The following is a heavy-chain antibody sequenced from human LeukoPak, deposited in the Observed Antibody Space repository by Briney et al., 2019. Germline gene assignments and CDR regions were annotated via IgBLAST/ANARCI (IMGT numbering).Heavy chain of an antibody. Sequence: SQTLSLTCTVSGGSISSYYWSWIRQPPGKGLEWIGYIYYSGSTNYNPSLKSRVTISVDTSKNQFSLKLSSVTAADTAVYYCARATSYYGSGSYDYYGMDVWGQGTTVTVSS. V-gene: IGHV4-59*08. D-gene: IGHD3-10*01. J-gene: IGHJ6*02. CDR1: GGSISSYY. CDR3: ARATSYYGSGSYDYYGMDV. CDR2: IYYSGST.